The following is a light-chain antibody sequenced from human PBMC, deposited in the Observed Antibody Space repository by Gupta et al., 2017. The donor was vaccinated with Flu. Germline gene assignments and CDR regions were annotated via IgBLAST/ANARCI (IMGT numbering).Light chain of an antibody. V-gene: IGKV3-15*01. J-gene: IGKJ4*01. CDR2: GAS. CDR1: QSVSSN. CDR3: QQDNTWPRT. Sequence: PVTLSVSPGERATLSCRASQSVSSNLAWYQQIPGQAPRLLISGASTRATGIPARFSGSGSGTEFTLTISSLQSEDFAVYYCQQDNTWPRTFGGGTKVEIK.